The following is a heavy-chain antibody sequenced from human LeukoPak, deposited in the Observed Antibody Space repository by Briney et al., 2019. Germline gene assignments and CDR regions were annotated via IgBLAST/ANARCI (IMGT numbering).Heavy chain of an antibody. J-gene: IGHJ5*02. CDR2: IYYSGST. CDR1: GGSIISYY. Sequence: SETLSLTCTVSGGSIISYYWSWIRQPPGKGLEWIGYIYYSGSTNYNPSLKSRVTISVDTSKNQFSLKLSSVTAADTAVYYCARDPDPWGQGTLVTVSS. V-gene: IGHV4-59*01. CDR3: ARDPDP.